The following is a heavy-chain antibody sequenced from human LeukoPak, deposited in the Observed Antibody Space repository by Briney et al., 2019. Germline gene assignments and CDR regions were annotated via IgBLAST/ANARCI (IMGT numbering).Heavy chain of an antibody. V-gene: IGHV1-69*05. CDR1: GGTFSSYA. CDR2: IVPIFGTA. D-gene: IGHD6-6*01. CDR3: ARGALIAARPEALDY. Sequence: ASVKVSCKASGGTFSSYAISWVRQAPGQGLEWMGGIVPIFGTANYAQKFQGRVTITTDESTSTAYMELSSLRSEDTAVYYCARGALIAARPEALDYWGQGTLVTVSS. J-gene: IGHJ4*02.